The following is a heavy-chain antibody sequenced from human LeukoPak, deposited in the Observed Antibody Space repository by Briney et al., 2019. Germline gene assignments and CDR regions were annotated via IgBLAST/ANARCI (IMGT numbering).Heavy chain of an antibody. CDR2: TYYRSKWFN. D-gene: IGHD6-19*01. CDR1: GDSVSSNSAA. J-gene: IGHJ5*02. V-gene: IGHV6-1*01. Sequence: SQTLSLTCAISGDSVSSNSAAWSWIRQSPSRGLEWLGRTYYRSKWFNDYAVSVKSRIIINPDTSKNQFSLQLNSVTPEDTAIYYCAKLGDSSTWGQGTLVTVSS. CDR3: AKLGDSST.